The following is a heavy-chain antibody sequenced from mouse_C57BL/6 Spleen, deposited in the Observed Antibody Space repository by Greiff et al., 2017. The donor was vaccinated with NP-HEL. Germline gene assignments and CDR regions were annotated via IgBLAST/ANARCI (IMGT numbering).Heavy chain of an antibody. CDR1: GYTFTSYW. D-gene: IGHD2-1*01. Sequence: VQLQQPGAELVKPGASVKLSCKASGYTFTSYWMHWVKQRPGQGLEWIGMIHPNSGSTNYNEKFKSKATLTVDKSSSTAYMQLSSLTSEDSAVYYCARLEGNYARGFDYWGQGTTLTVSS. V-gene: IGHV1-64*01. CDR3: ARLEGNYARGFDY. CDR2: IHPNSGST. J-gene: IGHJ2*01.